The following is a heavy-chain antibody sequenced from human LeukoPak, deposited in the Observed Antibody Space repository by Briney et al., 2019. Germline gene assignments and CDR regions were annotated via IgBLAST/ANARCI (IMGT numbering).Heavy chain of an antibody. Sequence: ASVKVSCKASGYTFAGYYMHWVRQAPGQGLEWMGWINPNSGGTNYAQKFQDRVTMTRDTPISTAYMELSRLRSDDTAVYYCARDLGYCSGGSCYSGDYWGQGTLVTVSS. CDR3: ARDLGYCSGGSCYSGDY. CDR1: GYTFAGYY. D-gene: IGHD2-15*01. V-gene: IGHV1-2*02. J-gene: IGHJ4*02. CDR2: INPNSGGT.